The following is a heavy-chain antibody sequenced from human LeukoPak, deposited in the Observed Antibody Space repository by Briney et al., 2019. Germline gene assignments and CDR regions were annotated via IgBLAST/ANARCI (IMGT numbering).Heavy chain of an antibody. CDR3: ARPYGAAGLD. J-gene: IGHJ4*02. CDR1: GDSISSYY. D-gene: IGHD4-17*01. Sequence: PSETLSLTCTVSGDSISSYYWSWIRQPPGEGLEWIGYIYYSGSTKYSPSLKSRVTISVDTSKNQFSLKLSSVTAADTAVYYCARPYGAAGLDWGQGTLVTVSS. V-gene: IGHV4-59*08. CDR2: IYYSGST.